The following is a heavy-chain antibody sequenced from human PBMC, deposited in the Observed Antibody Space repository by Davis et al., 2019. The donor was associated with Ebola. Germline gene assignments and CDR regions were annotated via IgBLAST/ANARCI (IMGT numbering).Heavy chain of an antibody. J-gene: IGHJ4*02. CDR2: IYHSGST. D-gene: IGHD6-13*01. CDR3: ARDGWGIAAAGTGGY. V-gene: IGHV4-38-2*02. Sequence: PSETLSLTCAVSGYSISSGYYWGWIRQPPRKGLEWIGSIYHSGSTYYNPSLKSRVTISVDTSKNQFSLKLSSVTAADTAVYYCARDGWGIAAAGTGGYWGQGTLVTVSS. CDR1: GYSISSGYY.